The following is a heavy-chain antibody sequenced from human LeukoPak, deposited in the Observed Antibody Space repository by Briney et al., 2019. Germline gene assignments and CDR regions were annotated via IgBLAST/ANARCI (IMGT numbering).Heavy chain of an antibody. CDR3: AIAPGYGDYTFDY. J-gene: IGHJ4*02. CDR1: GGSISSSNW. CDR2: IYHSGST. D-gene: IGHD4-17*01. Sequence: PSETLSLTCAVSGGSISSSNWWSWVRQPPGKGLEWIGEIYHSGSTNYNPSLKSRVTISVDKSKNQFSLKLSSVTAADTAVYYCAIAPGYGDYTFDYWGQGTLVTVSS. V-gene: IGHV4-4*02.